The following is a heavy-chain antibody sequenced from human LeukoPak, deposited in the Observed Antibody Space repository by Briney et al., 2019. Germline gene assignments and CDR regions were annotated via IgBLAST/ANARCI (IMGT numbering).Heavy chain of an antibody. D-gene: IGHD3-16*01. J-gene: IGHJ3*01. CDR2: ISANTGNT. Sequence: ASVKVSCKASGYTFTSYGISWVRQAPGQGLEWMGWISANTGNTNYAQKLQGRVTMTTDTSTSTAYMEVSSLRSDDTAVYYCACEEATQPWGGKRAFDLWGQGTMVTVSS. V-gene: IGHV1-18*01. CDR3: ACEEATQPWGGKRAFDL. CDR1: GYTFTSYG.